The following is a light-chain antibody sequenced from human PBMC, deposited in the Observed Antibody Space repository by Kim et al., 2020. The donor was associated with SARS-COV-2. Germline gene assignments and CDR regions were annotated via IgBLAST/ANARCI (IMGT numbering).Light chain of an antibody. J-gene: IGKJ3*01. Sequence: DIQMTQSPSSLSASVGDRVTITCRASQGISNWLAWYQLKPDKAPKSLIYSTSNLQSGVPSRFSGSGFGTDFTLTISSLQPEDIGTYYCLQYKTYPLTFGPGTKVEIK. CDR2: STS. CDR3: LQYKTYPLT. V-gene: IGKV1D-16*01. CDR1: QGISNW.